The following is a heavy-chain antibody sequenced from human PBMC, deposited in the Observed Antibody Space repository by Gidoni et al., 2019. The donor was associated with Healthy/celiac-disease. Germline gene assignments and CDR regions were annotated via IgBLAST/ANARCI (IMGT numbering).Heavy chain of an antibody. CDR2: IWYDGSNK. J-gene: IGHJ4*02. Sequence: QVQLVESGGGVVQPGRSLRLSCAASGFTFSSYGMHWVRQAPGKGLEWVAVIWYDGSNKYYADSVKGRFTISRDNSKNTLYLQMNSLRAEDTAVYYCARDRDIVVVVAATPLGYWGQGTLVTVSS. CDR3: ARDRDIVVVVAATPLGY. V-gene: IGHV3-33*01. CDR1: GFTFSSYG. D-gene: IGHD2-15*01.